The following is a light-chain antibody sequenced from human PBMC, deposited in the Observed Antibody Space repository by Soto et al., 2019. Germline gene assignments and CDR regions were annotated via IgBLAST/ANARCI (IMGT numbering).Light chain of an antibody. CDR1: QSVSAT. Sequence: EIVMTQSPATLSVSPGERATLSCWASQSVSATVAWYQQKSGQAPRLLIHSASTRATGVPARFSGGGSGTDFTLTITSLQSDDFGVYYCQQYKDWPTTFGQGTKVDIK. CDR2: SAS. CDR3: QQYKDWPTT. J-gene: IGKJ1*01. V-gene: IGKV3-15*01.